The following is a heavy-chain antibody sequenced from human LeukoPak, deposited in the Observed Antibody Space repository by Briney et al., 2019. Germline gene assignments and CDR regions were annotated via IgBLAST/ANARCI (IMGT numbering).Heavy chain of an antibody. J-gene: IGHJ5*02. V-gene: IGHV1-2*02. CDR2: INPNSGGT. CDR3: ARDDLPELTVTIGIGPINWFDP. CDR1: GYTFTGYY. D-gene: IGHD4-17*01. Sequence: SVNVSCQASGYTFTGYYMLEVRQAPGQGLERMGWINPNSGGTNYAEKFQGKATMTRDTSISTAYMELSRLRSDDTAVYYCARDDLPELTVTIGIGPINWFDPWGQGTLVTVSS.